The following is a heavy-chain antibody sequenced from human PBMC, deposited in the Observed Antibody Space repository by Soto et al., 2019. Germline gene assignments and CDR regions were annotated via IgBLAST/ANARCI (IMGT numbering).Heavy chain of an antibody. V-gene: IGHV1-8*01. Sequence: ASVKVSCKASGYTFTSYDINWVRQATGQGLEWMGWMNPNSGNTGYAQKFQGRVTMTRNTSISTAYMELSSLRSEDTAVYYCARRDDLGANYGMDVWGQGTTVTVSS. CDR3: ARRDDLGANYGMDV. CDR1: GYTFTSYD. CDR2: MNPNSGNT. D-gene: IGHD1-26*01. J-gene: IGHJ6*02.